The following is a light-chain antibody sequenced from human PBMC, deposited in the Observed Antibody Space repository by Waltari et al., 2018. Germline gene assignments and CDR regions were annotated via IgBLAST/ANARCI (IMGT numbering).Light chain of an antibody. J-gene: IGLJ2*01. CDR3: SSYITSSTLEL. V-gene: IGLV2-14*03. CDR1: SRDIGGYNY. Sequence: QSALTQPASVSGSPGQSITISCTGPSRDIGGYNYVSWYQQHPGKAPKLMIYDVSNRPSGVSNRFSGSKSGNTASLTISGLQAEDEADYYCSSYITSSTLELFGGGTSLTVL. CDR2: DVS.